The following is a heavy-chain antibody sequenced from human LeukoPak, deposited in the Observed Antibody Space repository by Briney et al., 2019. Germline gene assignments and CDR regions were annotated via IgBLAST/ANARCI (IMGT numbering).Heavy chain of an antibody. CDR2: IIPIFGTA. D-gene: IGHD2-15*01. CDR1: GGTFSSYA. Sequence: ASVKVSCKASGGTFSSYAISWVRQAPGQGLEWMGGIIPIFGTANYAQKFQGRVTITADKSTSTAYMELSSLRSEDTAVYYCARDGCSGGSCYFDYWGQGTLVTVSS. V-gene: IGHV1-69*06. CDR3: ARDGCSGGSCYFDY. J-gene: IGHJ4*02.